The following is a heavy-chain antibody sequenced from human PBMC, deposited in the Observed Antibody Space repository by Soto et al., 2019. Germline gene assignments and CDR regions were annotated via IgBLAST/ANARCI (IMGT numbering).Heavy chain of an antibody. Sequence: QVQLQESGPGLVKPSQTLSLTCTVSGGSISNVGYFWSWIRQPPGKGLAWIGFIYHTGTTYYNSSLRSRVSISLDPSKSQFSLKLNSVTAADTAVYYCARVMAAMQNWLDPWGQGTLVTVSP. J-gene: IGHJ5*02. CDR3: ARVMAAMQNWLDP. V-gene: IGHV4-30-4*01. CDR2: IYHTGTT. D-gene: IGHD2-2*01. CDR1: GGSISNVGYF.